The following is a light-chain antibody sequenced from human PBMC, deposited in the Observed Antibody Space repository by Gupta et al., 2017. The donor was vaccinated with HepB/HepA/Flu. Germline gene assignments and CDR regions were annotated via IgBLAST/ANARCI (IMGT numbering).Light chain of an antibody. V-gene: IGKV1-33*01. J-gene: IGKJ4*01. CDR3: QQYDSLIT. CDR1: QGISTF. Sequence: DIQMTQSPSSLSVSVGDRVTITCQASQGISTFLDWYQQRPGKAPKLLIYDASISETGVPARFSGSGSGTDFTFTISSLQPEDFATYYCQQYDSLITFGGGTKVEIK. CDR2: DAS.